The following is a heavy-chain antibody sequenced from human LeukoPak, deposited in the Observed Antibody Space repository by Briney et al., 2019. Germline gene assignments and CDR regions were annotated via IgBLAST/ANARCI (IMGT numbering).Heavy chain of an antibody. V-gene: IGHV4-34*01. D-gene: IGHD6-13*01. CDR1: GGSFSGYY. J-gene: IGHJ4*02. CDR3: AIAAAGTWYYFDY. CDR2: INHSGST. Sequence: SETLSLTCAVYGGSFSGYYWSWIRQPPGKGLEWIGEINHSGSTNYNPSLKSRVTISVDTSKNQFSLKLSSVTAADTAVYYCAIAAAGTWYYFDYWGQGTLVTVSS.